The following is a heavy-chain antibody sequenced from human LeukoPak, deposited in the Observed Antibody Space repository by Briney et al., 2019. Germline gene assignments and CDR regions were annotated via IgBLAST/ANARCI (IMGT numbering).Heavy chain of an antibody. D-gene: IGHD1-26*01. CDR2: ITDSGAYR. CDR1: GFTLSTYG. CDR3: AKAGATVGYNWFDP. V-gene: IGHV3-23*01. Sequence: GGSLRLSCAASGFTLSTYGMSWGRQAPGKGLEWGSTITDSGAYRNCADSVKGRFTISRDNSKNTLYLQMNSLRAEDTAVYYCAKAGATVGYNWFDPWGQGTLVTVSS. J-gene: IGHJ5*02.